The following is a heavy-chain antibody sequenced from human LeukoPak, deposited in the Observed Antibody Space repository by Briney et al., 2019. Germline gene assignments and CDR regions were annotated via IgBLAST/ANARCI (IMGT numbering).Heavy chain of an antibody. V-gene: IGHV3-30-3*02. CDR3: ANDCSSTSCYVPAY. CDR1: GFTFSSYA. J-gene: IGHJ4*02. Sequence: GGSLRLSCAASGFTFSSYAMHWVRQAPGKGLEWVAVISYDGSNKYYADPVKGRFTISRDNSKNTLYLQMNSLRAEDTAVYYCANDCSSTSCYVPAYWGQGTLVTVSS. CDR2: ISYDGSNK. D-gene: IGHD2-2*01.